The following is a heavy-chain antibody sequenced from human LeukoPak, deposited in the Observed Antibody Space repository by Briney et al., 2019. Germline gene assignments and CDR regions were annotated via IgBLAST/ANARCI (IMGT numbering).Heavy chain of an antibody. J-gene: IGHJ4*02. V-gene: IGHV4-4*02. Sequence: PSGTLSLTCAVSGGSISSSNWWSWVRQPPGKGLEWIGEIYHSGSTYYSPSLKSRVTISVDTSENQFSLKLSSVTAADTAVYYCASGRRSGYYGYWGQGTLVTVSS. D-gene: IGHD3-3*01. CDR2: IYHSGST. CDR1: GGSISSSNW. CDR3: ASGRRSGYYGY.